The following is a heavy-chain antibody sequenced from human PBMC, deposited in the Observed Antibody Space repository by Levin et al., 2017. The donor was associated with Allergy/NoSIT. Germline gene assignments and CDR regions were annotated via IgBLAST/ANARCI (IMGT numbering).Heavy chain of an antibody. J-gene: IGHJ4*02. CDR3: ASRGSFDH. D-gene: IGHD3-10*01. CDR1: VLSFSDYG. V-gene: IGHV3-30*03. CDR2: ITSDGSNK. Sequence: GGSLRLSCAASVLSFSDYGMHWVRQAPDSGLEWVALITSDGSNKFYADSVKGRFIISRDNSRNILYLQLNSLRPEDTAVYYCASRGSFDHWGQGTLVTVSS.